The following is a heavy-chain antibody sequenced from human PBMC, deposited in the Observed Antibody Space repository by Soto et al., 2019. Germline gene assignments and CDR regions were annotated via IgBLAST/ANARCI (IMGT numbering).Heavy chain of an antibody. D-gene: IGHD1-26*01. CDR2: IWYDGSNK. Sequence: QVQLVESGGGVVQPGRSLRLSCAASGFTFSSYGMHWVRQAPGKGLEWVAVIWYDGSNKYYADSVKGRFTISRDNSKNTLYLQMNSLRAEDTAVYYRARDKAGATTPWGQGTLVTVSS. J-gene: IGHJ5*02. CDR1: GFTFSSYG. V-gene: IGHV3-33*01. CDR3: ARDKAGATTP.